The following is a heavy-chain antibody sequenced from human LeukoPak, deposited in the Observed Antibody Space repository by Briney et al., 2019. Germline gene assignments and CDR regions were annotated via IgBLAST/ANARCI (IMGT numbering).Heavy chain of an antibody. CDR2: IYHSGTT. CDR3: ARNAAADY. CDR1: GHSISSGYY. D-gene: IGHD6-13*01. J-gene: IGHJ4*02. Sequence: SETLSLTCIVSGHSISSGYYWGWIRQPPEKGLEWIGSIYHSGTTYYNPSLKSRVTISVDTSKNQFSLKLSSVTAADTAVYYCARNAAADYWGQGTLVTVSS. V-gene: IGHV4-38-2*02.